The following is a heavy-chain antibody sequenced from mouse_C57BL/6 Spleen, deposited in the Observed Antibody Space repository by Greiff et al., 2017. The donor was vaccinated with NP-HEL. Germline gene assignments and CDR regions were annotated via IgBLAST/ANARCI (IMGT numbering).Heavy chain of an antibody. V-gene: IGHV7-3*01. J-gene: IGHJ2*01. CDR3: ARWASKGDY. D-gene: IGHD2-10*02. Sequence: EVKLVESGGGLVQPGGSLSLSCAASGFTFTDYYMSWVRQPPGKALEWLGFIRNKANGYTTEYSASVKGRFTISRDNSQSILYLQMNALRAEDSATYYCARWASKGDYWGQGTTLTVSS. CDR2: IRNKANGYTT. CDR1: GFTFTDYY.